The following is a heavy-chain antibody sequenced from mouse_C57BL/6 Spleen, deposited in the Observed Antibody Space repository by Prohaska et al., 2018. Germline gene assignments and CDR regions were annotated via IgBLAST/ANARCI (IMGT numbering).Heavy chain of an antibody. J-gene: IGHJ1*03. CDR2: IHPSDSDS. Sequence: QVQLQQPGAELVKPGASVKVSCKASGYTFTSYWMHWVKQRPGQGLEWIGRIHPSDSDSNYSQKVEGEGTLSVDRAARAGYMELSSVTSEDSAVYYCAIEGIYYGYLGYFDVWGTGTTVTVSS. V-gene: IGHV1-74*01. CDR1: GYTFTSYW. CDR3: AIEGIYYGYLGYFDV. D-gene: IGHD2-2*01.